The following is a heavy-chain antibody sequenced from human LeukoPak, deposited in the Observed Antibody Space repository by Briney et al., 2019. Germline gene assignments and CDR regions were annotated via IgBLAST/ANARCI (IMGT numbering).Heavy chain of an antibody. CDR1: GFTFSSYS. V-gene: IGHV3-21*01. D-gene: IGHD2-2*01. CDR3: ARRGRYCSSTSCLELDY. J-gene: IGHJ4*02. Sequence: GGSLRLSCAASGFTFSSYSMNWVRQAPGKGLEWVSSISSSSSYIYYADSVKGRFTISRDNAKNSLYLQMNSLRAEDTAVYYCARRGRYCSSTSCLELDYWGQGTLVTVSS. CDR2: ISSSSSYI.